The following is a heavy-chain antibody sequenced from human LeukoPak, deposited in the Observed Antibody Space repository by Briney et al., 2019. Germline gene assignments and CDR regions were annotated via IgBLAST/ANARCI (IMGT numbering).Heavy chain of an antibody. V-gene: IGHV3-74*01. D-gene: IGHD6-25*01. CDR2: TNSDDSST. CDR3: ARGGERLRHWYFDV. CDR1: GFTFSDYW. J-gene: IGHJ2*01. Sequence: GGSLILSCAVSGFTFSDYWMQWVRQAPGKGLVWVSRTNSDDSSTSYADSVKRRFTISRDNAKNTLYLQMNSLRAEDTAVYFCARGGERLRHWYFDVWGRGTPVIVSS.